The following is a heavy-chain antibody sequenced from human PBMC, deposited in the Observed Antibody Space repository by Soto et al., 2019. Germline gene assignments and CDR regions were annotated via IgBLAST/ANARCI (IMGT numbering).Heavy chain of an antibody. D-gene: IGHD3-16*02. CDR1: GFTFSNYW. CDR2: IKQDGSEK. Sequence: EVQLVESGGGLVQPGGSLRLSCAASGFTFSNYWMSWVRQAPGKGLEWVANIKQDGSEKYYVDSVKGRFTISRDNAKNSLFLQMNSLRAEDTAVYYCASFAYYDYIWGSDLDYWGQGTLVTVSS. J-gene: IGHJ4*02. CDR3: ASFAYYDYIWGSDLDY. V-gene: IGHV3-7*01.